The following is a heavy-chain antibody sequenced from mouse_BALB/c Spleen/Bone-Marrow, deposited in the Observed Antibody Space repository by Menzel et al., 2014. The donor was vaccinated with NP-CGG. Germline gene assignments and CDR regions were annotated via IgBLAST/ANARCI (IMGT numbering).Heavy chain of an antibody. CDR3: AKVYYCSRDY. CDR2: INPSTGYT. CDR1: GYTFTNYW. J-gene: IGHJ2*01. V-gene: IGHV1-7*01. Sequence: QVQLKHSGAELAKPGASVKMSCKASGYTFTNYWMHWVKQRPGQGLEWIGYINPSTGYTEYNQKFKDKTSLTADKSLCTAYMQLSSLASEDSAVYYCAKVYYCSRDYWGQGPTLAVSS. D-gene: IGHD1-1*01.